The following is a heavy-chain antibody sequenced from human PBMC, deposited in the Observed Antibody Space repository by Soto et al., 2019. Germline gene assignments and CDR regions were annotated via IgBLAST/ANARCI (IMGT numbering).Heavy chain of an antibody. CDR1: GYTFTTYT. CDR3: ARSTTSCYSLCWFDP. CDR2: INAGNGET. Sequence: ASVKVSCKASGYTFTTYTIQWVRQAPGQRLEWMGWINAGNGETKYSQNFQGRVTITRDTSASTAYMELNSLRSEDTAVYYCARSTTSCYSLCWFDPWAEGTLVPVYS. V-gene: IGHV1-3*01. J-gene: IGHJ5*02. D-gene: IGHD2-2*02.